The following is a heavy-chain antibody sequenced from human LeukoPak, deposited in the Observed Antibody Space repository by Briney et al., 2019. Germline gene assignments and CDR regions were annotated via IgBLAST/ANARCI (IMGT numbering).Heavy chain of an antibody. CDR3: ARIYDSSGYYYFDY. V-gene: IGHV1-69*01. CDR1: GGTFSSYA. Sequence: ASVKVSSKASGGTFSSYAISWVRQAPGQGLEWMGGIIPIFGTANYAQKFQGRVAITADESTSTAYMELSSLRSEDTAVYYCARIYDSSGYYYFDYWGQGTLVTVSS. CDR2: IIPIFGTA. J-gene: IGHJ4*02. D-gene: IGHD3-22*01.